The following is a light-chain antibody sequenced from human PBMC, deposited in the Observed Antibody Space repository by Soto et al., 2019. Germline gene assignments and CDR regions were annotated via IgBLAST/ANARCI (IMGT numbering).Light chain of an antibody. CDR1: SSDVGAYNY. V-gene: IGLV2-8*01. Sequence: QSALTQPPSASGSPGQSVTISCTGTSSDVGAYNYVSWYQQHAGKAPKLVIYEVTKRPSGVPDRFSGSKSANTASLTVSGLQDEDEDDYYCRSFASSNTWVFGGGTKLTVL. CDR2: EVT. J-gene: IGLJ3*02. CDR3: RSFASSNTWV.